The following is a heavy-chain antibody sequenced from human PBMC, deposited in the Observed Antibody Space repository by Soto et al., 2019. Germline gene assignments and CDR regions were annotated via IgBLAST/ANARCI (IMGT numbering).Heavy chain of an antibody. D-gene: IGHD2-15*01. V-gene: IGHV4-31*03. CDR2: IYYSGST. Sequence: PSETLSLTCTVSGGSISSGGYYWSWIRQHPGKGLEWIGYIYYSGSTYYNPSLKSRVTISVDTSKNQFSLKLSSVTAADTAVYYCARNRPRIDYYGMDVWGQGTTVTV. CDR3: ARNRPRIDYYGMDV. CDR1: GGSISSGGYY. J-gene: IGHJ6*02.